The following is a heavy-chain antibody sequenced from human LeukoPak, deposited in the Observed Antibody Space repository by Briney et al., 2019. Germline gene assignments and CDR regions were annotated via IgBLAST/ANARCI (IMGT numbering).Heavy chain of an antibody. D-gene: IGHD3-10*01. Sequence: PGGSLRLSCAASGFTVSSNYMSWVRQAPGKGLEWVSVIYNGDGTYYADSVKGRFTISRDNSKNTLYLQMNSLRAEDTAVYYCARHGSITMVRGKRRYYYMDVRGKGTTVTISS. CDR3: ARHGSITMVRGKRRYYYMDV. J-gene: IGHJ6*03. CDR1: GFTVSSNY. V-gene: IGHV3-53*01. CDR2: IYNGDGT.